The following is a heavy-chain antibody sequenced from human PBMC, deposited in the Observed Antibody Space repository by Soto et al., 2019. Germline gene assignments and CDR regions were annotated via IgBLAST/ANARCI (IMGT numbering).Heavy chain of an antibody. CDR3: ARDVSPGSSSLYLDAFDV. CDR1: GFTLSAYW. D-gene: IGHD6-13*01. J-gene: IGHJ3*01. Sequence: EVHLEESGGDLVQPGGSLRLSCAASGFTLSAYWMTWVRQAPGKGLEWVANINRDGSKKSDLDSVRGRFTISRDNVGNSLYLQMDSLRADDPALYYCARDVSPGSSSLYLDAFDVWGQGTMVTVSS. V-gene: IGHV3-7*05. CDR2: INRDGSKK.